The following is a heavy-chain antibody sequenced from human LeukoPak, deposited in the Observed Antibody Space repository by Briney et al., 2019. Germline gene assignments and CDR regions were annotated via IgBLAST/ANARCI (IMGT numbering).Heavy chain of an antibody. CDR1: GFTFSDYY. J-gene: IGHJ5*02. Sequence: GGSLSLSCAASGFTFSDYYFSWIRQAPGKGLERVSYISSSGSTIYYSDSVKGRFTISRDNAKNSLYLQMNSLRAEDTAVYYCARDVATISNWFDPWGQGTLVTVSS. D-gene: IGHD5-24*01. CDR2: ISSSGSTI. V-gene: IGHV3-11*04. CDR3: ARDVATISNWFDP.